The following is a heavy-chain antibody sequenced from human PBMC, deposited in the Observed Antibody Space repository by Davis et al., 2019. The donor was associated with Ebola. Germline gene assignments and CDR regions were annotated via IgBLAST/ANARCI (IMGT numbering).Heavy chain of an antibody. J-gene: IGHJ4*02. Sequence: SCAASGFTFSSFAMSWVRQAPGKGLEWVSSISSGGGSYTYYADSVKGRFTISRDNSISTLFLQMSSLRAEDTAVYYCTKYQYDRRGSPSDYWGQGTLVTVSS. D-gene: IGHD3-22*01. V-gene: IGHV3-23*01. CDR2: ISSGGGSYT. CDR1: GFTFSSFA. CDR3: TKYQYDRRGSPSDY.